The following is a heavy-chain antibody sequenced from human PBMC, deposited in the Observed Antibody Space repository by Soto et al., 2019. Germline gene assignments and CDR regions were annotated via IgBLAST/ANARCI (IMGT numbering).Heavy chain of an antibody. J-gene: IGHJ5*02. CDR2: IYYSGST. CDR3: ARADYYNWFDP. D-gene: IGHD4-17*01. V-gene: IGHV4-59*01. Sequence: SETLSLTCTVSGGSISSYYWSWIRQPPGKGLEWIGYIYYSGSTNYNPSLKSRVTISVDTSKNQFSLKLSSVTAADTAVYYCARADYYNWFDPWGQGTQVTVSS. CDR1: GGSISSYY.